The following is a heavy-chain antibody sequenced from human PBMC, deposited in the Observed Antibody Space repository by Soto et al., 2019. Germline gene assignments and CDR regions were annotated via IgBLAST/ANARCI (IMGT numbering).Heavy chain of an antibody. D-gene: IGHD2-8*01. CDR2: MSHDGSKT. CDR3: ASGQCGTNCYIFEY. Sequence: PGGSLRLSCAASGFTFSSYGFQWVRQAPGKGLEWVTLMSHDGSKTVYAGSVKGRFTISRDNSRNTLYLQMNSLKDEDTAVYYCASGQCGTNCYIFEYWGQGTLVTVSS. V-gene: IGHV3-30*03. CDR1: GFTFSSYG. J-gene: IGHJ4*02.